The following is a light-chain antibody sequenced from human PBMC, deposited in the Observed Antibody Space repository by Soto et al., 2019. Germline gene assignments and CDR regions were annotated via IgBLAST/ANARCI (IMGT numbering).Light chain of an antibody. CDR1: QGIRND. J-gene: IGKJ1*01. Sequence: AIQMTQSPSSLSASVGDRVTITCRASQGIRNDLGWYQQKPRKAPSLLIFAASTLQSGVPSRFSGSGSDTEFTLTISSLQPEDFATYYCLQDYSYPRTFGQGTKVDVK. V-gene: IGKV1-6*01. CDR3: LQDYSYPRT. CDR2: AAS.